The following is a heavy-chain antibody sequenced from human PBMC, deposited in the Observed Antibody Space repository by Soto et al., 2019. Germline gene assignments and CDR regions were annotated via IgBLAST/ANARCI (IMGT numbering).Heavy chain of an antibody. V-gene: IGHV4-59*01. J-gene: IGHJ6*02. CDR3: AREGPLFRTGMDV. CDR1: GDSISKYL. Sequence: QVQLQESGPGLVKPSETLSLTCSVSGDSISKYLWSWIRQPPGKGLEWIGYMSMSGSTNYNPSLESRLTISVDTSKNQLSLKMTSLTAADTAVYYCAREGPLFRTGMDVWGQGTTVTVSS. D-gene: IGHD3-10*01. CDR2: MSMSGST.